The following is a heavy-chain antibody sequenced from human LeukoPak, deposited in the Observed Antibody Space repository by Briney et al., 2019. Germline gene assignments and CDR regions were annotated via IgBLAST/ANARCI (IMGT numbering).Heavy chain of an antibody. CDR1: GLSFSGYY. CDR2: INHGGST. D-gene: IGHD3-10*01. CDR3: ARGLLLWFGELYDAFDI. J-gene: IGHJ3*02. Sequence: PSETLSLTCAVYGLSFSGYYWSWIRQPPGKGLEWLGEINHGGSTNYNPSLKSRVTISVDTSKNQFSLKLSSVTAADTAVYYCARGLLLWFGELYDAFDIWGQGTMVTVSS. V-gene: IGHV4-34*01.